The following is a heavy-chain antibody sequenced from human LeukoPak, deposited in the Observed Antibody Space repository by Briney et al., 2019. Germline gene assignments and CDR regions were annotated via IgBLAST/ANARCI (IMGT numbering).Heavy chain of an antibody. Sequence: SSETLSLTCAVYGGSFSGYYWSWIRQPPGKGLEWIGEINHSGSTNYNPSLKSRVTISVDASKNQFSLKLSSVTAADTAVYYCAKGPGVRPMVPAYPDHQKFDYRGQGTLVTVSS. J-gene: IGHJ4*02. CDR2: INHSGST. CDR3: AKGPGVRPMVPAYPDHQKFDY. D-gene: IGHD3-10*01. CDR1: GGSFSGYY. V-gene: IGHV4-34*01.